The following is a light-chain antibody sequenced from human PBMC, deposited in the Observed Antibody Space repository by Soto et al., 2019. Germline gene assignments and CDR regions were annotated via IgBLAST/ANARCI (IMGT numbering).Light chain of an antibody. Sequence: IQRTHSPSTLSASGGDRVTITCRAIQSISSWLAWYQQKPGKAPKLLIYDASSLESGVPSRFSGSGSGTEFTLTISSLQSEDFAVYYCQQHNDWPLTFGGGTKVDI. V-gene: IGKV1-5*01. CDR2: DAS. J-gene: IGKJ4*01. CDR3: QQHNDWPLT. CDR1: QSISSW.